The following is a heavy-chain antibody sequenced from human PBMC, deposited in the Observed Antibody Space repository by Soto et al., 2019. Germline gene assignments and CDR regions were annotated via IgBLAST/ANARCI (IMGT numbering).Heavy chain of an antibody. CDR1: GGSFSGYY. D-gene: IGHD3-22*01. J-gene: IGHJ4*02. Sequence: SETLSLTCAVYGGSFSGYYWSWIRQPPGKGLEWIGEINHSGSTNYNPSLKSRVTISVDTSKNQFSLKLSSVTAADTAVYYCARAHYYDSSGYYGGYNYWGQGTLVTV. CDR3: ARAHYYDSSGYYGGYNY. V-gene: IGHV4-34*01. CDR2: INHSGST.